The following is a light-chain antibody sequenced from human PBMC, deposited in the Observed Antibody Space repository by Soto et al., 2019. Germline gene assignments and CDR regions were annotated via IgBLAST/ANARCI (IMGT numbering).Light chain of an antibody. V-gene: IGLV3-21*02. CDR2: HDS. CDR3: PVWEILSNHLV. Sequence: SYELTQPRSVSVAPGQTANITCGGINIGDKSVHWYQQRSGQAPVLIVYHDSDRPSGIPERFSGSNSGNTATLTITRAEAGDLGGYSLPVWEILSNHLVFGGGTKLTVL. CDR1: NIGDKS. J-gene: IGLJ2*01.